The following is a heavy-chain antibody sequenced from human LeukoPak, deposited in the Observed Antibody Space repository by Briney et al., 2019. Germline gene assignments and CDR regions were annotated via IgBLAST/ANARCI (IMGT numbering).Heavy chain of an antibody. CDR3: ARELLGAPTPGAY. J-gene: IGHJ4*02. CDR2: VHKTGKT. D-gene: IGHD7-27*01. Sequence: SETLSLTCALSTVTGSSGNWWSWVRQPPGKGLEWIGEVHKTGKTNYNPSLKTRVTISIDASKNQLSLELTSVTAADAAVYYCARELLGAPTPGAYWGQGTRVTVSS. CDR1: TVTGSSGNW. V-gene: IGHV4-4*02.